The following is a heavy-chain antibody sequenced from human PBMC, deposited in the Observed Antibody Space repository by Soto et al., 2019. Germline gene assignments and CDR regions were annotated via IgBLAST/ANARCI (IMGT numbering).Heavy chain of an antibody. Sequence: SETLSLTCTVSGGSISSGDYYWSWIRQPPGKGLEWIGYIYYSGSTYYNPSLKSRVTISVDTSKNQFSLKLSSVTAADTAVYYCARGTLGVVTLRYYYFDYWGQGTLVTVSS. J-gene: IGHJ4*02. CDR2: IYYSGST. CDR3: ARGTLGVVTLRYYYFDY. D-gene: IGHD2-15*01. CDR1: GGSISSGDYY. V-gene: IGHV4-30-4*01.